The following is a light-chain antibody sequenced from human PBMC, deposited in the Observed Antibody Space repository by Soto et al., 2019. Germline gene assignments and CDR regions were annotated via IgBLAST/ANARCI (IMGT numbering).Light chain of an antibody. CDR2: DAI. Sequence: DLQMTPSPSSLSASVGDRVTITCQASQDISNYLNWYQQKPGKAPKLLIYDAINLETGVPSRFSGSGSGTDFTVTISSLQPEDIATYYCQRYDNVPLTFGGGTRVEIK. CDR1: QDISNY. J-gene: IGKJ4*01. CDR3: QRYDNVPLT. V-gene: IGKV1-33*01.